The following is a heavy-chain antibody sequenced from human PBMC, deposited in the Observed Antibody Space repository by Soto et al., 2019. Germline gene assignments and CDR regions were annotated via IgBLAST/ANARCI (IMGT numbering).Heavy chain of an antibody. CDR2: ISYDGGTT. V-gene: IGHV3-30*18. CDR3: GKSSLGFGSSGFQYLFFEP. D-gene: IGHD3-22*01. CDR1: GFTFTTYG. Sequence: HVQLVESGGGVVQPGRSLRLSCVASGFTFTTYGMHWVRQAPGKGLEWVAVISYDGGTTYYADSVKGRFTISRDNSKNPLYLQMNRLRTADTAVYYWGKSSLGFGSSGFQYLFFEPWGRGTLVSVSS. J-gene: IGHJ2*01.